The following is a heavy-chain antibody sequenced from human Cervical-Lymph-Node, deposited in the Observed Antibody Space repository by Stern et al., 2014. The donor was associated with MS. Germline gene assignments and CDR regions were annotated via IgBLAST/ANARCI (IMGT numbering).Heavy chain of an antibody. J-gene: IGHJ4*02. CDR2: MNPDSGDT. CDR3: TKAWDS. Sequence: VQLVESGAEVKKPGASVKVSCKTSGYTFTSDDINWVRQASGQGLEWMGWMNPDSGDTGYAQKFQGRLTITRAASISTAYMELTALRSEDTAVYYFTKAWDSWGQGTLVIVSS. CDR1: GYTFTSDD. V-gene: IGHV1-8*01.